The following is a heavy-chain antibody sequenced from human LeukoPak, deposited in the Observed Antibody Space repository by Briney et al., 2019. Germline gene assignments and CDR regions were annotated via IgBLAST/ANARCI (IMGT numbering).Heavy chain of an antibody. V-gene: IGHV1-24*01. D-gene: IGHD1-26*01. CDR3: ARDGLMGGTSHIAFDI. CDR2: FDPEDGET. J-gene: IGHJ3*02. Sequence: ASVKVSCKVSGYTLTELSMHWVRQAPGKGLEWMGGFDPEDGETIYAQKFQGRVTMTEDTCTDTAYMELSSLRSEDTAVYYCARDGLMGGTSHIAFDIWGQGTMVAVSS. CDR1: GYTLTELS.